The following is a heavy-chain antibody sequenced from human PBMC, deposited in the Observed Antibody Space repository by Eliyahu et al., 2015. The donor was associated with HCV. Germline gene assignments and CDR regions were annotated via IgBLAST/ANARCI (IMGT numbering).Heavy chain of an antibody. CDR3: ARGQRGLLRGLNWFDP. J-gene: IGHJ5*02. Sequence: QVQLQQWGAGLLKPSETLSLTCAVYGGSFSGYYWSWIRQPPGKGLEWIGGINHKGSTHYNPSLKSRVTISVDTSKNQFSLKLSSVTAADTAVYYCARGQRGLLRGLNWFDPWGQGTLVTVSS. CDR2: INHKGST. V-gene: IGHV4-34*01. D-gene: IGHD3-10*01. CDR1: GGSFSGYY.